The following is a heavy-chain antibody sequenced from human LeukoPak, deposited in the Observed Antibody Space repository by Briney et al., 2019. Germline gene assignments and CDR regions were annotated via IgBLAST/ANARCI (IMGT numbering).Heavy chain of an antibody. CDR3: ARARGGGTSPCGY. CDR2: ISSSSSYI. CDR1: GFTFSSYS. V-gene: IGHV3-21*01. D-gene: IGHD2-2*01. Sequence: PGRSLRLSCAASGFTFSSYSMNWVRQAPGKGLEWVSSISSSSSYIYYADSVKGRFTISRDNAKNSLYLQMNSLRAEDTAVYYCARARGGGTSPCGYWGQGTLVTVSS. J-gene: IGHJ4*02.